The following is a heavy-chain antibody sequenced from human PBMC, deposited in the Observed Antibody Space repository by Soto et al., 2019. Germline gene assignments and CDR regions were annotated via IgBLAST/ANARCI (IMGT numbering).Heavy chain of an antibody. CDR2: INHSGST. V-gene: IGHV4-34*01. CDR3: ARGRAVDIVVVVAATLGRNAFDI. Sequence: SETLSLTCAVYGGSFSGYYWSWIRQPPGKGLEWIGEINHSGSTNYNPSLKSRVTISVDTSKNQFSLKLSSVTAADTAVYYCARGRAVDIVVVVAATLGRNAFDIWGQGTMVTVSS. J-gene: IGHJ3*02. CDR1: GGSFSGYY. D-gene: IGHD2-15*01.